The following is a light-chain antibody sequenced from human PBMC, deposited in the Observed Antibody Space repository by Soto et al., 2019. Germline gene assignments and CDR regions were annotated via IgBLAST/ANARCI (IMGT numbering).Light chain of an antibody. CDR2: KAS. CDR1: QSISSW. J-gene: IGKJ1*01. CDR3: QQYTSYWT. Sequence: DIQMTQSPSTLSASVGDRVTITCLASQSISSWLAWYQQKPGKAPKLLIYKASSLESGVPSRFSGSGSGTEFTLTISSLQPDDFATYYCQQYTSYWTFGQGTKVDIK. V-gene: IGKV1-5*03.